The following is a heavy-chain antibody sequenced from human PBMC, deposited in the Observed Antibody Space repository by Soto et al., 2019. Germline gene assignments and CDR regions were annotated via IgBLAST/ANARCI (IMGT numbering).Heavy chain of an antibody. Sequence: HPGGSLRLSCAASGFNFSNHWMHWVRQRPAEGLVWVSRITSDGKSKAYAESVKGRFAISRDNAMNTLYLQMNGLTAEDTAVYYCARESGDWPLNWFDPWGQGTLVTVSS. CDR3: ARESGDWPLNWFDP. CDR2: ITSDGKSK. CDR1: GFNFSNHW. D-gene: IGHD2-21*02. J-gene: IGHJ5*02. V-gene: IGHV3-74*01.